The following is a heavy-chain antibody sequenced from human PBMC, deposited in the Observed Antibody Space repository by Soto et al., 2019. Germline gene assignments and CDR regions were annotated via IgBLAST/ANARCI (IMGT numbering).Heavy chain of an antibody. V-gene: IGHV3-30*18. CDR1: GFTFNAYG. D-gene: IGHD3-22*01. CDR3: AKDEYYYSRSGYYIFDY. J-gene: IGHJ4*02. Sequence: QAQLVESGGGVVQPGESLRLSCEVSGFTFNAYGMHWVRQAPGKGLEWVAAISHDGTNKNYGDSVKGRFTISRDNSKNTLYLQMNSLPPEDTALYYCAKDEYYYSRSGYYIFDYWGQGTLVTVSS. CDR2: ISHDGTNK.